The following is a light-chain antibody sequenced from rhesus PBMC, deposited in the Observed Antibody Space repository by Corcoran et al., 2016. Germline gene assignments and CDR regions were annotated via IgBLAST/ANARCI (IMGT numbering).Light chain of an antibody. CDR1: SSISTH. CDR3: QQENNIPFT. V-gene: IGKV3S9*01. Sequence: EIVLTQSPTFMAVSQGERVTISCTASSSISTHDLHWYQQKPGFPPKLFVYRTSSLASGVPARFSGSGSGTSHTLTISSVEAEDAATYYCQQENNIPFTFGHGTKLEIK. J-gene: IGKJ3*01. CDR2: RTS.